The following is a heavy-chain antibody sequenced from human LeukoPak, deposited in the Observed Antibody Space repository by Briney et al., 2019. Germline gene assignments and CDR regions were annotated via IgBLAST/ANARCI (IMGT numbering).Heavy chain of an antibody. J-gene: IGHJ4*02. Sequence: GGSLRLSCGASGFTFSSYPMYWVRQAPGKGLEWVAVISYDGNNKYYADSVKGRFTMSRDNSKNTLYVQMNSLRSEDTAVYYCARDHGNGHFDYWGQGTLVTVSS. CDR2: ISYDGNNK. CDR3: ARDHGNGHFDY. D-gene: IGHD2-8*01. CDR1: GFTFSSYP. V-gene: IGHV3-30-3*01.